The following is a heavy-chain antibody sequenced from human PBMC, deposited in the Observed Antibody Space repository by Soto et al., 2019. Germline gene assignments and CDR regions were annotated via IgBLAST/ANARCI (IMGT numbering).Heavy chain of an antibody. D-gene: IGHD1-26*01. V-gene: IGHV4-59*01. Sequence: SETLSLTCTVSGGSISSYYWSWIRQPPGKGLEWIGYIYYSGSTNYNPSLKSRVTISVDTSKNQFSLKLSSVTAADTAVYYCARVREGSYYAVYYFDYWGQGTLVTVSS. CDR3: ARVREGSYYAVYYFDY. CDR1: GGSISSYY. CDR2: IYYSGST. J-gene: IGHJ4*02.